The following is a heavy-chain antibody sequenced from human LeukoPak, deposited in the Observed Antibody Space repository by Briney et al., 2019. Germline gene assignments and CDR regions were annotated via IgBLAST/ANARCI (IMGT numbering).Heavy chain of an antibody. D-gene: IGHD3-10*01. CDR2: ISGYNGNT. J-gene: IGHJ5*02. CDR3: ARPNYRGGSGSYGGTNWFDP. V-gene: IGHV1-18*01. Sequence: ASVTVSCKASGYTFTSYGISRVRQAPGQGLEWMGWISGYNGNTNYAQKVQGRVTMTTDTSTSTAYMELRSLRSDDTAVYYCARPNYRGGSGSYGGTNWFDPWGQGTLVTVSS. CDR1: GYTFTSYG.